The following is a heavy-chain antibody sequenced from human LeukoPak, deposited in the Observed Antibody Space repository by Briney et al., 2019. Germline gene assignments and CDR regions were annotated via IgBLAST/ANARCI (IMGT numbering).Heavy chain of an antibody. CDR3: ARAAYYGSGSYT. D-gene: IGHD3-10*01. Sequence: PGGSLRLSCAASGFTFSDYYMSWIRQAPGKGLEWVSSISSSSSYIYYADSVKGRFTISRDNAKNSLYLQMNSLRAEDTAVYYCARAAYYGSGSYTWGQGTLVTVSS. J-gene: IGHJ5*02. CDR2: ISSSSSYI. V-gene: IGHV3-11*06. CDR1: GFTFSDYY.